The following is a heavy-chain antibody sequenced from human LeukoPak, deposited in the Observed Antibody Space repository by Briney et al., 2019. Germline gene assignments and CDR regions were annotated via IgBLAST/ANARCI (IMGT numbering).Heavy chain of an antibody. Sequence: VASVKVSCKASGGTFSSYAISWVRQAPGQGLKWMGIINPSGGSTSYAQKFQGRVTMTRDTSTSTVYMELSSLRSEDTAVYYCATEQAVAGTIDYWGQGTLVTVSS. CDR3: ATEQAVAGTIDY. CDR2: INPSGGST. CDR1: GGTFSSYA. J-gene: IGHJ4*02. V-gene: IGHV1-46*01. D-gene: IGHD6-19*01.